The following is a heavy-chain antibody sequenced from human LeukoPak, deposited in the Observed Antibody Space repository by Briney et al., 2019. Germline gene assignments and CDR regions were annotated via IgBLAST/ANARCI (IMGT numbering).Heavy chain of an antibody. Sequence: ASVKVSCKASGGTFSSYAISWVRQAPGQGLEWMGGIIPIFGTANYAQKFQGRVTITTDESTSTAYMELSSLRSEDTAVYYCARGVVVVPAAHPSYYYYYMDVWGKGTTVTVSS. D-gene: IGHD2-2*01. V-gene: IGHV1-69*05. CDR2: IIPIFGTA. CDR3: ARGVVVVPAAHPSYYYYYMDV. CDR1: GGTFSSYA. J-gene: IGHJ6*03.